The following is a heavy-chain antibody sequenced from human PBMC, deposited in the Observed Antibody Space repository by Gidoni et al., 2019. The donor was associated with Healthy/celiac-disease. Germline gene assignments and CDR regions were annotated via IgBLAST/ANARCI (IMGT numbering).Heavy chain of an antibody. Sequence: QITLKEAGPTLVKPTQTLTLTCTFSGFSLSTSGVGVGWIRQPPGKALEWPALIYWDDDKRYSPSLKSRLTITKDTSKNQVVLTMTNMDPVDTATYYCAHSTYGDYDLAFFDYWGQGTLVTVSS. J-gene: IGHJ4*02. D-gene: IGHD4-17*01. V-gene: IGHV2-5*02. CDR1: GFSLSTSGVG. CDR3: AHSTYGDYDLAFFDY. CDR2: IYWDDDK.